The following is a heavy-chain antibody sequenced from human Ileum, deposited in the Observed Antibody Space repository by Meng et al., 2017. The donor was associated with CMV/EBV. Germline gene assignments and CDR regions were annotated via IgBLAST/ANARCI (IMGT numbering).Heavy chain of an antibody. CDR2: INPNSCGT. CDR3: ARVVYDSSGYSGDY. Sequence: ASVKVSCKASVYTFTGYYMHWVRQAPGQGLEWMGWINPNSCGTNYAQMFQGRVTMTRDTSISTAYMEMSRLRSDNTAVYYCARVVYDSSGYSGDYWGQGTLVTVSS. CDR1: VYTFTGYY. D-gene: IGHD3-22*01. J-gene: IGHJ4*02. V-gene: IGHV1-2*02.